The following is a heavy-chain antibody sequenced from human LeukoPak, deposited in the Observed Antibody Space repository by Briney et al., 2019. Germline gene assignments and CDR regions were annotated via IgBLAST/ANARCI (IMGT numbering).Heavy chain of an antibody. D-gene: IGHD6-13*01. V-gene: IGHV3-7*01. CDR3: ARGWGYSSSSFDY. CDR1: GFTFTNYW. J-gene: IGHJ4*02. Sequence: GGSLRLSCAVYGFTFTNYWMSWVRQAPGKGLEWVANIKQDGSEKYYVDSVKGRFTISRDNAKNSLYLQMNSLRAEDTAVYYCARGWGYSSSSFDYWGQGTLVTVSS. CDR2: IKQDGSEK.